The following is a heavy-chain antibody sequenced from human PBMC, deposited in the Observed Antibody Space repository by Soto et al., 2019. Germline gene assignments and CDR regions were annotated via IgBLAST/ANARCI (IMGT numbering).Heavy chain of an antibody. CDR2: VGPSGAST. J-gene: IGHJ4*02. CDR1: GTMFGQYA. D-gene: IGHD3-22*01. V-gene: IGHV3-23*01. CDR3: ARSYYYDSTGYYRTFDY. Sequence: GGSLRLSCAASGTMFGQYALSWVRLAPGKGLEWVSVVGPSGASTFYADSVRGRFTISRDNSENTLYLQMNSLRAADTALYFCARSYYYDSTGYYRTFDYWGPGTLVTVSS.